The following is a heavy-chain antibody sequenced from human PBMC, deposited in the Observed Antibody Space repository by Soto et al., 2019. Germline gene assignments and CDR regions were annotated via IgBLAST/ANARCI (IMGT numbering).Heavy chain of an antibody. Sequence: SVKVSCKASGGTFSSYAISWVRQAPGQGLEWMGGIIPIFGTANYAQKFQGRVTITADESTSTAYMELSSLRSEDTAVYYCAGGEWLSLHKYYYYGMDVWGQGTTVTVSS. CDR1: GGTFSSYA. D-gene: IGHD3-3*01. CDR2: IIPIFGTA. CDR3: AGGEWLSLHKYYYYGMDV. V-gene: IGHV1-69*13. J-gene: IGHJ6*02.